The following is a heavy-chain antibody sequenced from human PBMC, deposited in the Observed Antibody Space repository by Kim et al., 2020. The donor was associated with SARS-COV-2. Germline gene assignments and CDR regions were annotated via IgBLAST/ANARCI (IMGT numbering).Heavy chain of an antibody. J-gene: IGHJ6*02. D-gene: IGHD1-7*01. V-gene: IGHV3-15*01. CDR3: TAWRELPHYYYYYGMDV. Sequence: VKGRFTISRDDSKDAMYLQMTSLKTEDTAVYYCTAWRELPHYYYYYGMDVWGQGTTVTVSS.